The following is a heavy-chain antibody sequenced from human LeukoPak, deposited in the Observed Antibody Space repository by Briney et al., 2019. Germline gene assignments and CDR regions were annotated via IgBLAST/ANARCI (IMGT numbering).Heavy chain of an antibody. CDR2: IYYSGST. Sequence: NTSQTLSLTCTVSGGSISNGGYYWSWIRQHPGKGLEWIGYIYYSGSTYYNPSLESRVTISVDTSKNRFSLKLSSVTAADTAIYYCARAPPTDYGDPGYFDPWGQGTLVTVSS. D-gene: IGHD4-17*01. J-gene: IGHJ5*02. CDR3: ARAPPTDYGDPGYFDP. CDR1: GGSISNGGYY. V-gene: IGHV4-31*03.